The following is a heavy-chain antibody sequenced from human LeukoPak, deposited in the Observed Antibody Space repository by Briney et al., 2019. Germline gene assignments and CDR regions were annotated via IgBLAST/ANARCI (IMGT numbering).Heavy chain of an antibody. J-gene: IGHJ3*02. D-gene: IGHD3-9*01. CDR2: ISGSGRSS. Sequence: GGSLRLSCAASGFTFSGSDMVWVRQAPGKGLEWVSAISGSGRSSYYTDSVKGRSTFSRDNSKNTLYLQMNSLRAEDTAVYYCATISEPTRAFDIWGQGTMVTVSS. V-gene: IGHV3-23*01. CDR3: ATISEPTRAFDI. CDR1: GFTFSGSD.